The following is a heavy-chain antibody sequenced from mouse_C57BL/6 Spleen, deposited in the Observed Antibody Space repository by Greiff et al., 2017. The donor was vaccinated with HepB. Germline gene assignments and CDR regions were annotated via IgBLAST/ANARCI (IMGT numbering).Heavy chain of an antibody. V-gene: IGHV1-64*01. CDR1: GYTFTSYW. J-gene: IGHJ4*01. CDR3: RVTAQDAMDY. D-gene: IGHD3-2*02. CDR2: IHPNSGST. Sequence: QVQLPQPGAELVKPGASVKLSCKASGYTFTSYWMHWVKQRPGQGLEWIGMIHPNSGSTNYNEKFKSKATLTVDTSSSTAYMQLSSLTSEDSAVYYGRVTAQDAMDYWGQGTAVTVSS.